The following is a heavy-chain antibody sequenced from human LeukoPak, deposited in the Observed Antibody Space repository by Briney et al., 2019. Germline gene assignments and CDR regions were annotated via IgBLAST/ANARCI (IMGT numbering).Heavy chain of an antibody. CDR3: AGGYSSSAPFDY. CDR1: GYTFTSYG. CDR2: ISAYNGNT. V-gene: IGHV1-18*01. J-gene: IGHJ4*02. Sequence: ASVKVSCKASGYTFTSYGISWVRQAPGQGLEWMGWISAYNGNTNYAQKLQGRVTMTTDTSTSTVYMELSSLRSEDTAVYYCAGGYSSSAPFDYWGQGTLVTVSS. D-gene: IGHD6-6*01.